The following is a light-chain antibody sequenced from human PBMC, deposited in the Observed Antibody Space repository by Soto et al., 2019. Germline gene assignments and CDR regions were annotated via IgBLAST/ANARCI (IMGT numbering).Light chain of an antibody. V-gene: IGLV1-44*01. CDR3: AAWDDRLNGVV. Sequence: QSVLTQPPSASGTPGQRVTISCSGSSSNIGSNTVNWYQHLPGTAPKLLIYSNNQRPSGVPDRFSGSKSGTSASLAISGLHSEDEADYYWAAWDDRLNGVVFGGGTKLTVL. CDR1: SSNIGSNT. J-gene: IGLJ2*01. CDR2: SNN.